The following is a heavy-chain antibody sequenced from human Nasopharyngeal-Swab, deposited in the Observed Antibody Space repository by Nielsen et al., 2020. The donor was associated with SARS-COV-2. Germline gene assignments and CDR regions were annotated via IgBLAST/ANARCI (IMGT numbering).Heavy chain of an antibody. CDR2: IHQSGST. Sequence: RQAPGKGLEWMGFIHQSGSTTYSPSLKSRLTMSVDTSKNQFSLKLTSVTAADTALYYCARERTAPGTLYYFDYWGQGTPVPSPQ. CDR3: ARERTAPGTLYYFDY. D-gene: IGHD1/OR15-1a*01. J-gene: IGHJ4*02. V-gene: IGHV4-30-2*05.